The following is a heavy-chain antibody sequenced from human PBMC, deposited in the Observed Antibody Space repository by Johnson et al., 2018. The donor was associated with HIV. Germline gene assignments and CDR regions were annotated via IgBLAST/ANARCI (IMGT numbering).Heavy chain of an antibody. V-gene: IGHV3-15*01. J-gene: IGHJ3*02. CDR2: IKSKTDGGTT. Sequence: QLVESGGGLVKPGGSLRLSCAASGFTFTNAWMTWVRQAPGKGLEWVGRIKSKTDGGTTDYAAPVKGRFTISRDDSKNTLYLQMNSLKTEDTAVYYCTTQQRADAFDIWGQGTMVTVSS. CDR3: TTQQRADAFDI. D-gene: IGHD6-13*01. CDR1: GFTFTNAW.